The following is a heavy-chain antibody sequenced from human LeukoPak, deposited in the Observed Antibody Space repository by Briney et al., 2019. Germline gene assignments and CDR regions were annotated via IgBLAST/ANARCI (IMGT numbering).Heavy chain of an antibody. Sequence: GSSLTVSCKASGYTFTDYYMHWVRQAPGQGLEWMGWINANRGGANYAQRFQGRVTMTRDTSITTAYMELSRLKSDDTAVYYCARRYCSSTSSYYFDYWGQGTPVPVSS. CDR1: GYTFTDYY. V-gene: IGHV1-2*02. CDR3: ARRYCSSTSSYYFDY. CDR2: INANRGGA. J-gene: IGHJ4*02. D-gene: IGHD2-2*01.